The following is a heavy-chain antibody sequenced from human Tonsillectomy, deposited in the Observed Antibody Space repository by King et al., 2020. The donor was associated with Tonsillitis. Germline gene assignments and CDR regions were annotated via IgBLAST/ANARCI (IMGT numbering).Heavy chain of an antibody. Sequence: VQLVESGGGLVQPGGSLRLSCAASGFTFTTYTMTWVRQAPGKGLEWVSAINGGGVATSYADSVKGRFTISRDNSKNTLYLQMNNLRAEATAVYYCAKEPSSTSSAHYFDYWGQGTLVTVSS. J-gene: IGHJ4*02. CDR3: AKEPSSTSSAHYFDY. D-gene: IGHD3-22*01. CDR1: GFTFTTYT. V-gene: IGHV3-23*04. CDR2: INGGGVAT.